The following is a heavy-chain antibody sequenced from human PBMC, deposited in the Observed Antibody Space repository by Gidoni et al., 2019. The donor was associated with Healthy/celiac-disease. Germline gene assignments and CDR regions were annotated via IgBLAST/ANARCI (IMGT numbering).Heavy chain of an antibody. CDR1: VGSFSGYY. Sequence: QVQLQQWGAGLLKPSETLSLTCAVYVGSFSGYYWSWIRQPPGKGLEWIGEINHSGSNNYNPCLKSRITISVDTSKNQFSLKLSYVTAADKAVYYCARASRSSSWIHYWGQGTLVTVSS. D-gene: IGHD6-13*01. CDR2: INHSGSN. J-gene: IGHJ4*02. V-gene: IGHV4-34*01. CDR3: ARASRSSSWIHY.